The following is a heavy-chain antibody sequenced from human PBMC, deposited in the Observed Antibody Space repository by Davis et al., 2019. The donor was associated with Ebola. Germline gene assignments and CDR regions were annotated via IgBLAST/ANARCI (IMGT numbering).Heavy chain of an antibody. CDR3: ARVGGITGVDY. Sequence: SETLSLTCTVSGGAITSYYWGWIRQPPGKGLEWIGYIHYSGSSNYSPSLKSRVTISVDTSKNQFSLKLSSVTAADTAVYYCARVGGITGVDYWGQGTLVTVSS. CDR1: GGAITSYY. CDR2: IHYSGSS. V-gene: IGHV4-59*12. D-gene: IGHD7-27*01. J-gene: IGHJ4*02.